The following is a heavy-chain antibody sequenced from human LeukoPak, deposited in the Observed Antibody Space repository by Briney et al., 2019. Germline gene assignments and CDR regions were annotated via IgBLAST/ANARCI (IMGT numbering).Heavy chain of an antibody. Sequence: GRSLRLSCAASGFTFSSYAMHWVRQAPGKGLEWVAVISYDGSNKYYADSVKGRFTISRDNSKNTLYLQMNSLRAEDTAVYYCARDQSSYGDGPGYWGQGTLVAVSS. V-gene: IGHV3-30-3*01. CDR1: GFTFSSYA. CDR3: ARDQSSYGDGPGY. D-gene: IGHD4-17*01. J-gene: IGHJ4*02. CDR2: ISYDGSNK.